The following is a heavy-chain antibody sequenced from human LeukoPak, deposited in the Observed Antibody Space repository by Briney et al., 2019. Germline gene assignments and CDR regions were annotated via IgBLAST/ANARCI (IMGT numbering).Heavy chain of an antibody. CDR2: INPNSGGT. J-gene: IGHJ3*02. CDR1: GYTFTGYY. V-gene: IGHV1-2*02. Sequence: ASVKVSCKASGYTFTGYYMHWVRQVPGQGLEWMGWINPNSGGTNYAQKFQGRVTMTRDTSISTAYMELSRLRSDDTAVYYCARSGSGSDAFDTWGQGTMVTVSS. CDR3: ARSGSGSDAFDT. D-gene: IGHD3-22*01.